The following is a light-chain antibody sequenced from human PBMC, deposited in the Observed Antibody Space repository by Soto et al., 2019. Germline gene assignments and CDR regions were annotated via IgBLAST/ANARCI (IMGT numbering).Light chain of an antibody. CDR1: QSVNSN. J-gene: IGKJ5*01. CDR3: QQRSSWIT. CDR2: DTS. V-gene: IGKV3-11*01. Sequence: EILSTQSPGTLSLSPGERATLSCRASQSVNSNLAWYQQKPGQAPRLLIYDTSTRATGVPARFSGSGSGTDFTLTISSLEPEDFAVYYCQQRSSWITFGQGTRLEIK.